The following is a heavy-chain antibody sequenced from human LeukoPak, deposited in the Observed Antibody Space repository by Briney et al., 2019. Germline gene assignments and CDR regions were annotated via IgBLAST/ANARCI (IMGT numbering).Heavy chain of an antibody. D-gene: IGHD1-7*01. J-gene: IGHJ3*02. CDR3: ARGAQLHAFDI. CDR1: GFIFSDYH. Sequence: PGGSLRLSCAASGFIFSDYHMSWIRQAPGKGLEWVSYISSSGSYTQYADSLKGRFTISRDNAKNSLYLHMNSPRADDTAVYYCARGAQLHAFDIWGQGTMVTVSS. CDR2: ISSSGSYT. V-gene: IGHV3-11*05.